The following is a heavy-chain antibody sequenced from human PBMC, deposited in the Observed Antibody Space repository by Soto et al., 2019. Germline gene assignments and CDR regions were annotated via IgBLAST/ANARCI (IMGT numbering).Heavy chain of an antibody. CDR2: IKQDESDK. CDR3: AAYCYTMTCTHFHGYS. D-gene: IGHD3-16*02. CDR1: GFRLRDYW. Sequence: PGGSLRLSCAVSGFRLRDYWMSWVRQAPGKGLEWVANIKQDESDKYYVDSAKGRFTISRDNAKNALYLQMNSLRVEDTAVYYCAAYCYTMTCTHFHGYSWGQGTQVTVSS. V-gene: IGHV3-7*03. J-gene: IGHJ5*02.